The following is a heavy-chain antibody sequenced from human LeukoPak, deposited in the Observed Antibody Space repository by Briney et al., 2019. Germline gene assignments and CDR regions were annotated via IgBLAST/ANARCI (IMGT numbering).Heavy chain of an antibody. CDR2: ISYDGSDK. Sequence: TGGSLRLSCAASGFTFSNYGFHWVRQAPGKGLEWVAFISYDGSDKYYADSVKGRFTISRDNSKNTLYLQMNSLRPEDTAMHYCARGASHCTRGNWYKMPDYWGQGTLVTVSS. CDR1: GFTFSNYG. D-gene: IGHD2-8*01. CDR3: ARGASHCTRGNWYKMPDY. J-gene: IGHJ4*02. V-gene: IGHV3-30*04.